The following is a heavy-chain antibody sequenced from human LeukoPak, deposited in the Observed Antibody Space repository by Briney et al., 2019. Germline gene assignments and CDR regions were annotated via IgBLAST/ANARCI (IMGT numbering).Heavy chain of an antibody. CDR3: ARDQRPIAAAGTKSAFDI. D-gene: IGHD6-13*01. CDR2: INNDGIST. Sequence: GGSLRLSCATSGFTLSSYWMHWVRQAPGKGLEWLSRINNDGISTSYADSVKGRFTISRDNAKNSLYLQMNSLRAEDTAVYYCARDQRPIAAAGTKSAFDIWGQGTMVTVSS. J-gene: IGHJ3*02. V-gene: IGHV3-74*01. CDR1: GFTLSSYW.